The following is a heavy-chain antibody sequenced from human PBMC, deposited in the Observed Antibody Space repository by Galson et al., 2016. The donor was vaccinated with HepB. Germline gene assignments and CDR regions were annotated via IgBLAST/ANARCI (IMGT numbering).Heavy chain of an antibody. J-gene: IGHJ4*02. D-gene: IGHD2-8*01. CDR1: GLRFSIYN. CDR2: IRATSTNV. CDR3: VREGGYTNGWFDY. V-gene: IGHV3-21*06. Sequence: SLRLSCAASGLRFSIYNMDWVRQAPGKGLEWVASIRATSTNVYYADSLKGRFTISRDNAKNSLYLQMSSLRAEDTALYYCVREGGYTNGWFDYWGQGTLVTVSS.